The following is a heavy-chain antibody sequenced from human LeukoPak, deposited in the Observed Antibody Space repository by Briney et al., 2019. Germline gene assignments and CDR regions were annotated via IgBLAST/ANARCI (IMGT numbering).Heavy chain of an antibody. J-gene: IGHJ6*02. CDR2: MNPNSVNT. CDR3: VRVRNDFWSGPKTYGMDV. V-gene: IGHV1-8*01. Sequence: ASVKVSCKASGYTFTSFDINWVGQATGQGREWMGWMNPNSVNTGSAQKLQGRVTMTRNTCISTAYMELSSLRSEDTAVYYCVRVRNDFWSGPKTYGMDVWGQGTTVTVS. CDR1: GYTFTSFD. D-gene: IGHD3-3*01.